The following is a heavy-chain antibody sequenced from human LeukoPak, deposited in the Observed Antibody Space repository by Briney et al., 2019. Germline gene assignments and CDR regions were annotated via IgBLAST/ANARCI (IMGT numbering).Heavy chain of an antibody. J-gene: IGHJ4*02. Sequence: PSETLSLTCAVYGGSFSGYYWSWIRQPPGKGLEWIGEINHSGSTNYNPSLKSRVTISVDTSKNQFSLKLSSVTAADTAVYYCARGSRSGYSSSWPFDYWGQGTLVTVSS. D-gene: IGHD6-13*01. CDR3: ARGSRSGYSSSWPFDY. V-gene: IGHV4-34*01. CDR1: GGSFSGYY. CDR2: INHSGST.